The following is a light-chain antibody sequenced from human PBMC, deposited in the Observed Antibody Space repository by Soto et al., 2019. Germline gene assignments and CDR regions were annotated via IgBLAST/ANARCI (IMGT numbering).Light chain of an antibody. CDR1: FGSVSTDNY. V-gene: IGLV8-61*01. CDR2: STN. Sequence: QAVVTQEPSFSVSPGRTVTLTCGLSFGSVSTDNYASWYQQTPGQAPRTLIYSTNSRSSGVPDRFSGSILGNKAALTITGAQADDECDYYCVLYLGSGIWVFGGGTKLTVL. J-gene: IGLJ3*02. CDR3: VLYLGSGIWV.